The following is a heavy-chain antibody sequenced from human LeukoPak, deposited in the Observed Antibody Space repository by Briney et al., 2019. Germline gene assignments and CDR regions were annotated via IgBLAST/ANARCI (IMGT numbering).Heavy chain of an antibody. J-gene: IGHJ4*02. CDR1: GGSISSSSYY. CDR2: IYYSGST. D-gene: IGHD6-13*01. Sequence: SETLSLTCTVSGGSISSSSYYWGWIRQPPGKGLEWIGSIYYSGSTYYNPSLKSRVTISVDTSKNQFSLKLSSVTAADTAVYYCARSISSWQHFDYWGQGTLVTVSS. V-gene: IGHV4-39*07. CDR3: ARSISSWQHFDY.